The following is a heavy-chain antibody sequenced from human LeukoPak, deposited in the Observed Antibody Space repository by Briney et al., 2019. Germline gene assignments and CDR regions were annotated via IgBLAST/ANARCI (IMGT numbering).Heavy chain of an antibody. D-gene: IGHD5-18*01. Sequence: SQTLSLTCTVSGGSISSGGYYWSWIRQHPGKGLEWIGYIYYSGSTYYNPSLKSRVTISVDTSKNQFSLKLSSVTAADTAVYYCARFSGIQLWLYFDYWGQGTLVTVSS. J-gene: IGHJ4*02. CDR1: GGSISSGGYY. CDR3: ARFSGIQLWLYFDY. V-gene: IGHV4-31*03. CDR2: IYYSGST.